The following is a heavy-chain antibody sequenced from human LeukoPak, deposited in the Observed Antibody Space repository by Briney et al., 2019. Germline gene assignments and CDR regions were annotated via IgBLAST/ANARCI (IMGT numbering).Heavy chain of an antibody. CDR2: IWYDGSNK. CDR1: GFTFSSYG. CDR3: ARARGTAIHDY. J-gene: IGHJ4*02. V-gene: IGHV3-33*01. Sequence: GGSLRLSCAASGFTFSSYGMHWVRQAPGKGLEWGAVIWYDGSNKYYTDSVKGRFTISRDNAKNTLYLQMNRLRAEDTAVYYCARARGTAIHDYWGQGTLVTVSS. D-gene: IGHD5-18*01.